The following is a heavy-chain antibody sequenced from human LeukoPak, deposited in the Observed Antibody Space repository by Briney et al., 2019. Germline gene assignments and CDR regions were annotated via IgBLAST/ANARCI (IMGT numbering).Heavy chain of an antibody. D-gene: IGHD3-10*01. CDR3: ARVFDSGSQAYFYYMDV. Sequence: SETLSLTCNVSGGSIRGYYWSWIRQPPGKGLEWIGYIYSSGSSNYNPSLKSRVTMSVDASKNQFSLKVSSVTAADTAVYYCARVFDSGSQAYFYYMDVWGKGTTVTISS. J-gene: IGHJ6*03. V-gene: IGHV4-59*01. CDR1: GGSIRGYY. CDR2: IYSSGSS.